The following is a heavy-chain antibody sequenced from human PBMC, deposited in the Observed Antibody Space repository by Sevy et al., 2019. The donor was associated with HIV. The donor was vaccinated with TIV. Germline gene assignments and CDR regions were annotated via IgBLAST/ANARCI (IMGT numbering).Heavy chain of an antibody. D-gene: IGHD2-15*01. CDR3: ARANLGYCSGGSCSTFCY. CDR2: ISSSSNTI. V-gene: IGHV3-48*02. CDR1: GFTFSDYS. Sequence: GGSLRLSCAASGFTFSDYSMNWVRQAPGKGLEWVSYISSSSNTIYYEDSVKGRFTISRDNAKDSLYLQMNTLRDEDTAVYYCARANLGYCSGGSCSTFCYWGQGTLVTVSS. J-gene: IGHJ4*02.